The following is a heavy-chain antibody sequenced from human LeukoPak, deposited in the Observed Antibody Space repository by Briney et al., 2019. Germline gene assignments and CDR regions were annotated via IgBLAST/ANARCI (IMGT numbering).Heavy chain of an antibody. D-gene: IGHD1-26*01. CDR2: ISGSGGST. CDR3: ARDGPHSGSYYYDY. J-gene: IGHJ4*02. V-gene: IGHV3-23*01. CDR1: GFSFSSYG. Sequence: GGSLRLSCAASGFSFSSYGMSWVRQAPGKGLEWVSAISGSGGSTYYADSVKGRFTISRDNAKNSLYLQMNSLRAEDTAVYYCARDGPHSGSYYYDYWGQGTLVTVSS.